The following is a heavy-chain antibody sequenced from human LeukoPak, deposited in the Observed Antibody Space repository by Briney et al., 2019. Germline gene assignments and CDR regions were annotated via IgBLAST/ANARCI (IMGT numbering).Heavy chain of an antibody. J-gene: IGHJ5*02. Sequence: TLSLTCTVSGGSISSYYWSWIRQPPGKGLEWIGYMYYTGSTNYNPSLKSRVTISVDTSKNQFSLKLSSVTAADTAVYYCARVRRFGELRLYNWFDPWGQGTLVTASS. D-gene: IGHD3-10*01. CDR2: MYYTGST. CDR1: GGSISSYY. CDR3: ARVRRFGELRLYNWFDP. V-gene: IGHV4-59*01.